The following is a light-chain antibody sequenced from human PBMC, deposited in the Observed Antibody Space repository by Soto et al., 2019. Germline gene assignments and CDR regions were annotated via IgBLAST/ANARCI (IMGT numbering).Light chain of an antibody. J-gene: IGKJ3*01. Sequence: EIVMTQSPAILSVSPGERVTLSCRASQSVNRNLAWYQQTPGQAPRLLIYGASSRATGTPDRFSGRASGTDFALTITSLQSEDFAVYYCQQYDNWPWGPFTFGPGTRVDAK. CDR2: GAS. CDR3: QQYDNWPWGPFT. V-gene: IGKV3-15*01. CDR1: QSVNRN.